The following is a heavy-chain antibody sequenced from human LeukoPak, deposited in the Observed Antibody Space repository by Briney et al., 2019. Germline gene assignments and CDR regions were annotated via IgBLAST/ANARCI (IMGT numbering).Heavy chain of an antibody. CDR2: INHSGST. Sequence: SETLSLTCAVYGGSFSGYYWSWIRQPSGKGLEWIGEINHSGSTNYNPSLKSRVTISVDTSKNQFPRKLSSVTAADTAVYYCARVGGYDSEGPRVEGYYYDSSGYYYYFDYWGQGTLVTVSS. CDR3: ARVGGYDSEGPRVEGYYYDSSGYYYYFDY. CDR1: GGSFSGYY. J-gene: IGHJ4*02. D-gene: IGHD3-22*01. V-gene: IGHV4-34*01.